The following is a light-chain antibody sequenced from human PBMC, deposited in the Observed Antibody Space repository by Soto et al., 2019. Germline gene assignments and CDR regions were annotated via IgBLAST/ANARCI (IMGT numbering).Light chain of an antibody. CDR2: EVS. Sequence: QSALTPPASVSVSPGQTITISYTGTSSDGGGYNFVAWYQQHPGKAPKLMIYEVSNRPSGVSNRFSCSKSGNTASLTISVLQAENEADYYCSSYTSSSTGVFGTGTKVTVL. CDR1: SSDGGGYNF. V-gene: IGLV2-14*01. CDR3: SSYTSSSTGV. J-gene: IGLJ1*01.